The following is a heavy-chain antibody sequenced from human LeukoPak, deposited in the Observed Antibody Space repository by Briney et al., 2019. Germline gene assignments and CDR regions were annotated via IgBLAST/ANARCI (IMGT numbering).Heavy chain of an antibody. CDR2: MFYSGRT. CDR3: ASSEFVELSVWYFDL. D-gene: IGHD3-10*01. V-gene: IGHV4-59*01. CDR1: GDSISNYF. Sequence: KPSETLSLTCTVSGDSISNYFWSWIRQPPGKGLEWIGYMFYSGRTNYNPSLKSRVTIAVDTSKNQFSLKLSSVTAADTAVYYCASSEFVELSVWYFDLWGRGTLVTVSS. J-gene: IGHJ2*01.